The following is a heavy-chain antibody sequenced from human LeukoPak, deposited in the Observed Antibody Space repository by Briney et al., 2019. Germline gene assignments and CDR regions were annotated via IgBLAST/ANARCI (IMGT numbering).Heavy chain of an antibody. D-gene: IGHD2-15*01. CDR2: ISGSGGST. Sequence: SGGSLRLSCAASGFTFSSYAMSWVRQAPGKGLEWVSAISGSGGSTYYADSVKGRFTISRDNSKNTLYLQMNSLRAEDTAVYYCADTPGYCSGGSCARAIDYWGQGTLVTVSS. CDR3: ADTPGYCSGGSCARAIDY. J-gene: IGHJ4*02. CDR1: GFTFSSYA. V-gene: IGHV3-23*01.